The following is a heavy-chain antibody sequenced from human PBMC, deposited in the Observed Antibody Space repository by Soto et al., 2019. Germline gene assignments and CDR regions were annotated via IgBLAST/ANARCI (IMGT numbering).Heavy chain of an antibody. CDR2: MSGSGGST. Sequence: GGSLRLSCAASGFTFSSYAMSWVRQAPGKGLEWVSAMSGSGGSTFYADSVRGRFTISRDNSRNTLYLQMNSLRAEDTAICYCAKDRYYFDSSGYVYYFDYRGQGTLVTVS. J-gene: IGHJ4*02. V-gene: IGHV3-23*01. D-gene: IGHD3-22*01. CDR3: AKDRYYFDSSGYVYYFDY. CDR1: GFTFSSYA.